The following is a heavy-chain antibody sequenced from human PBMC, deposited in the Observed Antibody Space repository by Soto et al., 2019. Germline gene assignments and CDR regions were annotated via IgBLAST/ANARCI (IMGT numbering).Heavy chain of an antibody. CDR2: IIPILGIA. J-gene: IGHJ4*02. CDR3: ANGDSSGEPSGY. D-gene: IGHD3-22*01. CDR1: GGTFSSYT. Sequence: SVKVSCKASGGTFSSYTISWVRQAPGQGLEWMGRIIPILGIANYAQKFQGRVTITADKSTSTAYMELSSLRSEDTAVYYCANGDSSGEPSGYWGQGTLVTVSS. V-gene: IGHV1-69*02.